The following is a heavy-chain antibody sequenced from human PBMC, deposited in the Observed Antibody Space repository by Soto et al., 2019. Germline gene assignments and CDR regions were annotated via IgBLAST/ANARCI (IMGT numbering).Heavy chain of an antibody. CDR1: GYTFTGYY. D-gene: IGHD6-13*01. CDR2: INPNSGGT. V-gene: IGHV1-2*02. Sequence: ASVKVSCNASGYTFTGYYMLWVRQAPGQGLEWMGWINPNSGGTNYAQKLQGRVTMTRDTSISTAYMELSRLRSDDTAVYYCARGYSSSWYLDYFDYWGQGTLVTVSS. CDR3: ARGYSSSWYLDYFDY. J-gene: IGHJ4*02.